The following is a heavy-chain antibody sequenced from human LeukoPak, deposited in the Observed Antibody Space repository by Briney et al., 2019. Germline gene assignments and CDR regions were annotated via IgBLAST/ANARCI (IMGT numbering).Heavy chain of an antibody. V-gene: IGHV4-38-2*02. CDR1: GYSISSGYY. Sequence: SETLSLTCTVSGYSISSGYYWGWIRQPPGKGLEWIGTIYHSGSTYYNPSLKSRVTMSVDTSKNQFSLKLTSVTAADTAVYYCARGGELLNYLGQGTLVTVSS. J-gene: IGHJ4*02. CDR2: IYHSGST. D-gene: IGHD1-7*01. CDR3: ARGGELLNY.